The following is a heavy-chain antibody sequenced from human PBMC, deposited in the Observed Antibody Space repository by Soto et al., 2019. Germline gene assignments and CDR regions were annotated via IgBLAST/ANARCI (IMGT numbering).Heavy chain of an antibody. Sequence: QVQLLQSGAEVKKPGSSVKVSCKASGGTFSSYAISWVRQAPGQGLEWMGGIIPIFGTANYAQKLQGRVTITADESTSTAYMELSSLRSEDTAVYYCARITTIDYYYYYGMDVWGQGTTVTVSS. CDR1: GGTFSSYA. D-gene: IGHD4-4*01. CDR2: IIPIFGTA. J-gene: IGHJ6*02. V-gene: IGHV1-69*01. CDR3: ARITTIDYYYYYGMDV.